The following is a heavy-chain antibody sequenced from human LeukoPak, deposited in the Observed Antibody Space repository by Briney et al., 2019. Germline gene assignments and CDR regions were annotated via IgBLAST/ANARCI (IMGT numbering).Heavy chain of an antibody. CDR2: IYYSGST. CDR1: GGSISSYY. CDR3: ARLRFLEWFHDY. V-gene: IGHV4-59*01. D-gene: IGHD3-3*01. J-gene: IGHJ4*02. Sequence: PSETLSLTCTVSGGSISSYYWSWIRQPPGKGLEWIGYIYYSGSTNYNPSLKSRVTISVDTSKNQFSLKLSSVTAADTAVYYCARLRFLEWFHDYWGQGTLVTVSS.